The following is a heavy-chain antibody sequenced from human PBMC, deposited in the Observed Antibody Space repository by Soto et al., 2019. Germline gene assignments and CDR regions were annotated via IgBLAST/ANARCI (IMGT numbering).Heavy chain of an antibody. Sequence: PVGSLRLSCAASGFSFSTYSMNWVRQAPGKGLEWVSSISSRGDTYYADSVKGRFTTSRDNAKNSVSLQMDSLRAEDAAVYYCAREETAWPLAYGMDVWGQGTTVTVSS. J-gene: IGHJ6*02. CDR3: AREETAWPLAYGMDV. CDR2: ISSRGDT. D-gene: IGHD2-21*02. V-gene: IGHV3-21*01. CDR1: GFSFSTYS.